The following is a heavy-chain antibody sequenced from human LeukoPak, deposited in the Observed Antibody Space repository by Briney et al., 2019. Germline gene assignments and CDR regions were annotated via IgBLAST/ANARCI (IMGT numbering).Heavy chain of an antibody. CDR1: GASISSHY. CDR2: TSCSI. V-gene: IGHV4-59*03. CDR3: PIFLGIFGLDTTDFYMDV. J-gene: IGHJ6*03. D-gene: IGHD3/OR15-3a*01. Sequence: PSETLSLTCAFSGASISSHYWSWIRQPPGRGREGIGYTSCSISDNAFLKSQVAGPVDPSQNQFPLRLTSATAPDKTGDYCPIFLGIFGLDTTDFYMDVWGKGTTVSVSS.